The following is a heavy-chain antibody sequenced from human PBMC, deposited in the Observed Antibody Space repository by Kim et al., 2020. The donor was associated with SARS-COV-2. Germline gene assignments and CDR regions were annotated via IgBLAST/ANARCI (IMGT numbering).Heavy chain of an antibody. CDR2: IYYSGST. CDR1: GGSISSYY. D-gene: IGHD3-3*01. V-gene: IGHV4-59*13. CDR3: ARTVTIFGVAVPWYYYGMDV. Sequence: SETPSLTCTVSGGSISSYYWSWIRQPPGKGLEWIGYIYYSGSTNYNPSLKSRVTISVDTSKNQFSLKLSSVTAADTAVYYCARTVTIFGVAVPWYYYGMDVWGQGTTVTVSS. J-gene: IGHJ6*02.